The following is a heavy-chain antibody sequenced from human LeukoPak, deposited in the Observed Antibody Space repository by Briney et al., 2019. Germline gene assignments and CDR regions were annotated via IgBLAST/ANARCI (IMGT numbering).Heavy chain of an antibody. CDR2: ISPGGSNE. CDR1: GFSFSTYG. D-gene: IGHD6-13*01. Sequence: GWSLRLSCAASGFSFSTYGVHWVRQAPGKGLEWVALISPGGSNEYYADSVKGRFTISRDNSKNTLYLQMNSLRAEDTAVYYCAKDVNRYSSSWYGQNWGQGTLVTVSS. J-gene: IGHJ4*02. V-gene: IGHV3-30*18. CDR3: AKDVNRYSSSWYGQN.